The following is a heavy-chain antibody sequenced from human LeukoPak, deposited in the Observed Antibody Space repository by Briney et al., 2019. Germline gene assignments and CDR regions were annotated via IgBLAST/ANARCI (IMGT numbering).Heavy chain of an antibody. CDR2: INHSGST. D-gene: IGHD3-16*01. CDR1: GGSFSGYY. J-gene: IGHJ5*02. CDR3: ARGPLGVWFDP. V-gene: IGHV4-34*01. Sequence: SETPSLTCAVYGGSFSGYYWSWIRQPPGKGLEWIGEINHSGSTNYNPSLKSRVTISVDTSKNQFSLKLSSVTAADTAVYYCARGPLGVWFDPWGQGTLVTVSS.